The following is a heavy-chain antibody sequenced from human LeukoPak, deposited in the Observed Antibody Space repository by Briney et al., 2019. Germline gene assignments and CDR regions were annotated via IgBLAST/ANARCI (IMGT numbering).Heavy chain of an antibody. J-gene: IGHJ6*02. CDR1: GFTFSSYA. Sequence: PGGSLRLSCAASGFTFSSYAMSWVRQAPGKGLEWVSAISGSGGSTYYADSVKGRFTICRDNSKNTLYLQMNSLRAEDTAVYYCAKGGPDYYGSGSSLYGMDVWGQGTTVTVSS. CDR2: ISGSGGST. D-gene: IGHD3-10*01. CDR3: AKGGPDYYGSGSSLYGMDV. V-gene: IGHV3-23*01.